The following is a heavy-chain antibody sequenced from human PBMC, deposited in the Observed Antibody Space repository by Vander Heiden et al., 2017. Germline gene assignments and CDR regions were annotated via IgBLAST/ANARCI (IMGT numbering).Heavy chain of an antibody. D-gene: IGHD2-15*01. J-gene: IGHJ3*02. V-gene: IGHV4-34*01. CDR1: GGSFSGYY. Sequence: QVQLQQWGAGLLKPSETLSLTCAVHGGSFSGYYWSWIRQPPGKGLEWIGEINHSGSTNYNPSLKSRVTISVDTSKNQFSLKLSSVTAADTAVYYCARDGNGYAFDIWGQGTMVTVSS. CDR3: ARDGNGYAFDI. CDR2: INHSGST.